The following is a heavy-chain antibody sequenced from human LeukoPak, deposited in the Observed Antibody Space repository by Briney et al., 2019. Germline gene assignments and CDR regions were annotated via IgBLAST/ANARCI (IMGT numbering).Heavy chain of an antibody. Sequence: PSQTLSLTCTVSGGSISSGDYYWSWIRQPPGKGLEWIGYIYYSGSTYYNPSLKSRVTISVDTSKNQFSLKLSSVTAADTAVYYGARELSCSSTSCYDYWGQGTLVTVSS. CDR2: IYYSGST. CDR1: GGSISSGDYY. CDR3: ARELSCSSTSCYDY. V-gene: IGHV4-30-4*01. J-gene: IGHJ4*02. D-gene: IGHD2-2*01.